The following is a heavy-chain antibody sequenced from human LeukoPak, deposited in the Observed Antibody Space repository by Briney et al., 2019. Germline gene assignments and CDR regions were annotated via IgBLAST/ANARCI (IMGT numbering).Heavy chain of an antibody. CDR2: IYTSGST. V-gene: IGHV4-61*02. CDR3: ARNGAAAGTSYYYYYMDV. Sequence: PSETLSLTCTVSGGSISSGSYYWSWIRQPAGKGLEWIGRIYTSGSTNYNPSLKSRVTISVDTSKNQFSLKLSSVTAADTAVYYCARNGAAAGTSYYYYYMDVWGKGTTVTISS. D-gene: IGHD6-13*01. CDR1: GGSISSGSYY. J-gene: IGHJ6*03.